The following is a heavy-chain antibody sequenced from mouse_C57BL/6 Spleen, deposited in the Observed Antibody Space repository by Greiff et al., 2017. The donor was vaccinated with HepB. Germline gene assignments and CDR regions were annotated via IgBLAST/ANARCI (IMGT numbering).Heavy chain of an antibody. V-gene: IGHV1-53*01. CDR3: ARWDDYGFDWYFDV. D-gene: IGHD2-4*01. CDR1: GYTFTSYW. Sequence: QDQLQQPGTELVKPGASVKLSCKASGYTFTSYWMHWVKQRPGQGLEWIGNINPSNGGTNYNEKFKSKATLTVDKSSSTAYMQLSSLTSEDSAVYYCARWDDYGFDWYFDVWGTGTTVTVSS. CDR2: INPSNGGT. J-gene: IGHJ1*03.